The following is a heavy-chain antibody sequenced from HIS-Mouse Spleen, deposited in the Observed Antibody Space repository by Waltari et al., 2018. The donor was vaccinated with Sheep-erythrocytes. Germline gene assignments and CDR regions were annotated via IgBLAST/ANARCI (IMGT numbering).Heavy chain of an antibody. Sequence: EVQLVESGGGLIQPGGSLRLSCAASGFTVSSNSMSWCRQAPGKGLEGVSVIYSGGSTYYADSVKGRFTISRDNSKNTLYLQMNSLRAEDTAVYYCARDKVQAYYYGSGSPRRYGMDVWGQGTTVTVSS. CDR2: IYSGGST. CDR1: GFTVSSNS. V-gene: IGHV3-53*01. D-gene: IGHD3-10*01. CDR3: ARDKVQAYYYGSGSPRRYGMDV. J-gene: IGHJ6*02.